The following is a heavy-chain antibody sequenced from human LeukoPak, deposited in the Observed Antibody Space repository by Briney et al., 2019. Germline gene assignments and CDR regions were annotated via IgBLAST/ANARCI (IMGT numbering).Heavy chain of an antibody. Sequence: PGGSLRLSCAASGFTFSSYGMHWVRQAPGKGLEWVAVISYDGSNKYYADSVKGRFTISRDNSKNTLYLQMNSLRAEDTAVYYCAKGTDVAVAPDAFDIWGQGTMVTVSS. D-gene: IGHD6-19*01. CDR3: AKGTDVAVAPDAFDI. V-gene: IGHV3-30*18. J-gene: IGHJ3*02. CDR2: ISYDGSNK. CDR1: GFTFSSYG.